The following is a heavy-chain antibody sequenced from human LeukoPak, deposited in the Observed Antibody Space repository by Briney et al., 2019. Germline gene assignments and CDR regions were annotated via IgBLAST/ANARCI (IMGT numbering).Heavy chain of an antibody. CDR2: INPNSGGT. CDR3: ARELGYSYGLDYYYYYYMDV. D-gene: IGHD5-18*01. J-gene: IGHJ6*03. Sequence: ASEKVSCKASGYTFTGYYMHWVRQAPGQGLEWMGWINPNSGGTNYAQKFQGRVTMTRDTSISTAYMELSRLRSDDTAVYYCARELGYSYGLDYYYYYYMDVWGKGTTVTVSS. V-gene: IGHV1-2*02. CDR1: GYTFTGYY.